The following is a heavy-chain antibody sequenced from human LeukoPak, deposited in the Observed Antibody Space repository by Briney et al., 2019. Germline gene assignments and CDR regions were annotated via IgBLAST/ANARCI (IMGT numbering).Heavy chain of an antibody. V-gene: IGHV3-48*03. D-gene: IGHD3-22*01. CDR2: ISDGHTI. CDR3: ARRDHYDVNGHRSPGTF. J-gene: IGHJ4*02. CDR1: GFSFIGHE. Sequence: GGSLRLSCAGSGFSFIGHEMIWFRQAPGKGLEWVSYISDGHTIYYADAVKGRFTISRDNAKNSLYLEMSSLRVEDTGVYYCARRDHYDVNGHRSPGTFWGQGTLVIVSS.